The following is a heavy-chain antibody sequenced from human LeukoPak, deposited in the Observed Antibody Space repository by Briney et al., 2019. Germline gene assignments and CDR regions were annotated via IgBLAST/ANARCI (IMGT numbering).Heavy chain of an antibody. CDR3: ARGIGWYYYGSGRPDAFDI. V-gene: IGHV4-34*01. CDR1: GGSFSGYY. CDR2: INHSGST. Sequence: SETLSLTCAVYGGSFSGYYWSWIRQPPGKGLEWIGEINHSGSTNYNPSLKSRVTISVDTSKNQFSLKLSSVTAADTAVYYCARGIGWYYYGSGRPDAFDIWGQGTTVTVSS. J-gene: IGHJ3*02. D-gene: IGHD3-10*01.